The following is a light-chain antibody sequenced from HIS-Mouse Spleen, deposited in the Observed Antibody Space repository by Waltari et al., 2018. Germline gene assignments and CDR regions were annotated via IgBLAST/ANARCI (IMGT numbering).Light chain of an antibody. J-gene: IGLJ2*01. CDR2: EGS. Sequence: QSALTQPASVSGSPGQSITISCTGTSSDVGSYNLFSCYQQHPGKAPKPMSYEGSKRPSGVSNRFSGSKSGNTASLTISGLQAEDEADYYCCSYAGSSTSVVFGGGTKLTVL. V-gene: IGLV2-23*01. CDR3: CSYAGSSTSVV. CDR1: SSDVGSYNL.